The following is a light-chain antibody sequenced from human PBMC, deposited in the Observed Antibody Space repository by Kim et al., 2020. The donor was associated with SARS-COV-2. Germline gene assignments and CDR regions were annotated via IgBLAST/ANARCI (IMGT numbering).Light chain of an antibody. J-gene: IGLJ1*01. V-gene: IGLV2-23*01. CDR1: GSTIGNYDF. Sequence: GQSITLTCIRTGSTIGNYDFGTWYQHHPGKTPKLIIYEGTKRPPGVPNRFSGSKSGNTASLTISGLQAEDEADYHCCSYAGTATYVFGPGTKVTVL. CDR2: EGT. CDR3: CSYAGTATYV.